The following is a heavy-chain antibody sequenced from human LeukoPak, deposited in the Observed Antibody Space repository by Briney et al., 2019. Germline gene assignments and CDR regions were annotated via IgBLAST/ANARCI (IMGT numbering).Heavy chain of an antibody. V-gene: IGHV4-61*02. Sequence: SQTLSLTCTVSGGSISSGSYYWSWIRQPAGKGLEWIGRIYTSGSTNYNPSLKSRVTISVDTSKNQFSLKLSSVTAADTAVYYCARDYVHWFDPWGQGTLVTVSS. CDR1: GGSISSGSYY. D-gene: IGHD3-16*01. J-gene: IGHJ5*02. CDR3: ARDYVHWFDP. CDR2: IYTSGST.